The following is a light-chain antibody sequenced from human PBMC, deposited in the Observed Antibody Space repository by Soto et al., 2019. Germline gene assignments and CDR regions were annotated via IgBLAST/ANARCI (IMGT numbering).Light chain of an antibody. Sequence: DIQMTQSPSTLSGCLGNRFTITCRASQTISSWLAWYQQKPGKAPKLLIYKASTLKSGVPSRFSGSGSGTEFTLTISSLQPDDFATYYCQHYNSYSEAFGQGTKVDIK. V-gene: IGKV1-5*03. CDR3: QHYNSYSEA. J-gene: IGKJ1*01. CDR2: KAS. CDR1: QTISSW.